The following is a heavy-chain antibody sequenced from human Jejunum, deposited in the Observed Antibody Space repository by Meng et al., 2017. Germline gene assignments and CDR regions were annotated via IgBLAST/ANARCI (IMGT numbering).Heavy chain of an antibody. CDR2: FTRGGTT. Sequence: QVQLQQWGAGLLKPSETLSRTCGVYGGSISGYFWSWIRQAPGEGLEWVGEFTRGGTTNYNPSLKSRVTISADTSKNQFSLTLSSVSAADTAVYYCARHEVDFDNWGQGTLVTVSS. CDR1: GGSISGYF. J-gene: IGHJ4*02. CDR3: ARHEVDFDN. V-gene: IGHV4-34*02. D-gene: IGHD1-26*01.